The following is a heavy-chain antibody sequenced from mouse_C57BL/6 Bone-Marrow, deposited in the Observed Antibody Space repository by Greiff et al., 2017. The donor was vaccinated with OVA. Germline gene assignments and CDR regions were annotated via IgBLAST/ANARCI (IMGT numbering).Heavy chain of an antibody. CDR1: GFTFSDYG. CDR3: ARSGDYGSSPRYYYAMDY. V-gene: IGHV5-15*01. Sequence: EVQRVESGGGLVQPGGSLKLSCAASGFTFSDYGMAWVRQAPRKGPEWVAFISNLAYSIYYAGTVTGRFTISRENAKNTLYLEMSSLRSEDTAMYYCARSGDYGSSPRYYYAMDYWGQGTSVTVSS. J-gene: IGHJ4*01. D-gene: IGHD1-1*01. CDR2: ISNLAYSI.